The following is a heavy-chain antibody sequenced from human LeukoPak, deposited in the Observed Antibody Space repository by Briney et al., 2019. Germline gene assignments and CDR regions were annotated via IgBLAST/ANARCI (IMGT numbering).Heavy chain of an antibody. V-gene: IGHV3-7*01. J-gene: IGHJ4*02. Sequence: GGSLRLSCVASGFTFSRYWMTWVRQAPGKGLEWVANIKEDGSEENYVDSVKGRFTISRDNAKNSLYLQLNSLRVDDTAVYYCAKAYTDYAEGGYWGQGTLITVSS. CDR3: AKAYTDYAEGGY. D-gene: IGHD5-12*01. CDR1: GFTFSRYW. CDR2: IKEDGSEE.